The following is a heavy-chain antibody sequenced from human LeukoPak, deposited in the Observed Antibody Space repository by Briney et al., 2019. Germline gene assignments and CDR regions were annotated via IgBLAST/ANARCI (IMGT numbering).Heavy chain of an antibody. CDR3: ASRAIAVANA. J-gene: IGHJ4*02. V-gene: IGHV3-30*03. CDR1: GFTFSSYG. CDR2: ISYDGSNK. Sequence: GGSLRLSCAASGFTFSSYGMHWVRQAPGKGLEWVAVISYDGSNKYYADSVKGRFTISRDNSTNTLYLQMNSLRAEDTAVYYCASRAIAVANARGQGTLVTVSS. D-gene: IGHD6-19*01.